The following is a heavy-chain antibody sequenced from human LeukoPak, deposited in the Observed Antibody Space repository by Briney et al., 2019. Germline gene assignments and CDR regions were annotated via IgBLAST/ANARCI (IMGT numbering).Heavy chain of an antibody. Sequence: GESLKISCKGSGYSFTSYWIGWVRQMPGKGLEWMGIIYPGDSDTRYSPSFKGQVTISADKSISTAYLQWSSLKASDTAMYYCARQLRYYDSSGYGTNDYWGQGTLATVSS. J-gene: IGHJ4*02. D-gene: IGHD3-22*01. CDR1: GYSFTSYW. V-gene: IGHV5-51*01. CDR2: IYPGDSDT. CDR3: ARQLRYYDSSGYGTNDY.